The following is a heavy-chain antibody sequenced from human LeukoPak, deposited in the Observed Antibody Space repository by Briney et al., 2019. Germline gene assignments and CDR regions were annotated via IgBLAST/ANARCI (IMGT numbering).Heavy chain of an antibody. Sequence: PGGSLRLSCAASGLTFSSYPMSWVRQAPGKGLQWVSAISNGGGSAYYADSVKGRFTISRDNSKSTLYLQMNNLRAEDTAIYYCAGRPLIPPRFDYWGQGTLVTVSS. D-gene: IGHD2-21*01. V-gene: IGHV3-23*01. J-gene: IGHJ4*02. CDR2: ISNGGGSA. CDR1: GLTFSSYP. CDR3: AGRPLIPPRFDY.